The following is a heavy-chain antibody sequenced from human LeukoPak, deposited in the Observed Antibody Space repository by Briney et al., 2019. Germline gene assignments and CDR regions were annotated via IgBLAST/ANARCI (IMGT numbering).Heavy chain of an antibody. CDR1: GYTFTVYY. Sequence: ASVKVSCKASGYTFTVYYMHWVRQAPGQGLEWMGWINPNSGGTNYAQKFQGRVTMTRDTSISTAYMELSRLRSEDTAVYYCARGLYGSGAQLDYWGQGTLVTVSS. J-gene: IGHJ4*02. V-gene: IGHV1-2*02. CDR3: ARGLYGSGAQLDY. D-gene: IGHD3-10*01. CDR2: INPNSGGT.